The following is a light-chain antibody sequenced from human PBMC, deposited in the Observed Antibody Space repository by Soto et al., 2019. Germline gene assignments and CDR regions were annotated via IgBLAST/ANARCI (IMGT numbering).Light chain of an antibody. J-gene: IGLJ2*01. CDR3: SSYTSSSTLI. V-gene: IGLV2-14*01. CDR2: EVS. CDR1: SSDVGGYNY. Sequence: QSVLTQPASVSGSPGQSITLSCTGTSSDVGGYNYVSWYQQPPGTAPKLMIYEVSNRPSGVPDRFSGSKSGNTASLTISGLQAEDEADYYCSSYTSSSTLIFGGGTKLTVL.